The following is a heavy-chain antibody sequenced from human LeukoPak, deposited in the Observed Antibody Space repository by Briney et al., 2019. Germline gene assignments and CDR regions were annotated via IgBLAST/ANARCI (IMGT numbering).Heavy chain of an antibody. D-gene: IGHD2-8*02. Sequence: SETLSLTCAVSGDSISSRNWWNWVRQSPGKGLDWVGEISHGGITEYNPSLKNRVTISKDNSRDVFSLKLNSVTAADTAVYFCARSAGWWSLDYWGQGALVTVSA. CDR3: ARSAGWWSLDY. CDR1: GDSISSRNW. CDR2: ISHGGIT. J-gene: IGHJ4*02. V-gene: IGHV4-4*02.